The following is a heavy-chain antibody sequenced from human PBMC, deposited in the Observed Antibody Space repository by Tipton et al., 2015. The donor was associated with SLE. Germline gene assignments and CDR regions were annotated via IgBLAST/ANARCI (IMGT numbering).Heavy chain of an antibody. CDR2: IYYSGST. Sequence: TLSLTCTVSGVSISSISYYWGWIRQPPGKGLEWIGSIYYSGSTYYNPSLKSRVTISVDTSKNQLSLNLTSVTAADTAVYYCAKGVREYLRPPGHWGQGTLVTVSS. V-gene: IGHV4-39*07. J-gene: IGHJ1*01. CDR1: GVSISSISYY. D-gene: IGHD2/OR15-2a*01. CDR3: AKGVREYLRPPGH.